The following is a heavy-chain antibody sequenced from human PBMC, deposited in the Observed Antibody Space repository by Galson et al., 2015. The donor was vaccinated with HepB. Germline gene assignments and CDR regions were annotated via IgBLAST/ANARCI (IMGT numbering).Heavy chain of an antibody. CDR2: IIPIFGAA. J-gene: IGHJ4*02. V-gene: IGHV1-69*13. CDR1: GGTFSSYP. D-gene: IGHD6-6*01. Sequence: SVKVSCKASGGTFSSYPISWVRQAPGQGLEWVGGIIPIFGAADYAQKFQGRVTITADESTSTAYMELSSLRSEDTAVYFCARLFISWEHSSNNNTFDYWGQGTLVTVSS. CDR3: ARLFISWEHSSNNNTFDY.